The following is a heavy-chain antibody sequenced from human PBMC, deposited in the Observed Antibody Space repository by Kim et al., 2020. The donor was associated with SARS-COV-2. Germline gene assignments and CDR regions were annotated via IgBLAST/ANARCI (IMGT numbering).Heavy chain of an antibody. V-gene: IGHV3-30*18. J-gene: IGHJ6*02. CDR2: ISYDGSNK. CDR3: AKDLIAYYYGMDV. Sequence: GGSLRLSCAASGFTFSSYGMHWVRQAPGKGLEWVAVISYDGSNKYYADSVKGRFTISRDNSKNTLYLQMNSLRAEDTAVYYCAKDLIAYYYGMDVWGQGTTVTVSS. CDR1: GFTFSSYG. D-gene: IGHD3-16*02.